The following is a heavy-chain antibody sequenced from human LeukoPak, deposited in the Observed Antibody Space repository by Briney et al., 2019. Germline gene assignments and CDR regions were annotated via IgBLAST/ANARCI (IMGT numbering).Heavy chain of an antibody. CDR2: ISYDGSNK. CDR1: GFTFSSYA. V-gene: IGHV3-30-3*01. CDR3: ARDAVLWFGEGYYYYGMDV. J-gene: IGHJ6*02. D-gene: IGHD3-10*01. Sequence: GRSLRLSCAASGFTFSSYAMHWVRQAPGKGLEWVAVISYDGSNKYYVDSVKGRFTISRDNSKNTLYLQMNSLRAEDTAVYYCARDAVLWFGEGYYYYGMDVWGQGTTVTVSS.